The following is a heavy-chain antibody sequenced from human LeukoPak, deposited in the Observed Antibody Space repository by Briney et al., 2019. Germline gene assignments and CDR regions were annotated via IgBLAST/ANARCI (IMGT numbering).Heavy chain of an antibody. Sequence: PGGSLRLSCAASGFTFSSYAMSWVRQAPGKGLEWVSAISGSGGSTYYADSVKGRFTISRDNSKNTLYLQMNNLRAEDTAVYYCARGARAVGGGWYGGDAFDIWGQGTMVTVSS. D-gene: IGHD6-19*01. J-gene: IGHJ3*02. V-gene: IGHV3-23*01. CDR3: ARGARAVGGGWYGGDAFDI. CDR1: GFTFSSYA. CDR2: ISGSGGST.